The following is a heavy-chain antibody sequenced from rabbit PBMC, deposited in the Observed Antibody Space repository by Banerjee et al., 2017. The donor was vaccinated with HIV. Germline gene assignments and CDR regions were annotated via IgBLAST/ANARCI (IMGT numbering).Heavy chain of an antibody. CDR2: IYTSSGST. D-gene: IGHD2-1*01. Sequence: QEQLEESGGDLVKPEGSLTLTCTASGFSFSSTYWICWVRQAPGKGLELIACIYTSSGSTAYANWAKGRLTISKTSSTTVTLQMTSLTAADTATHFCARGYGDDGYGSLWGPGTLVTVS. CDR3: ARGYGDDGYGSL. J-gene: IGHJ4*01. CDR1: GFSFSSTYW. V-gene: IGHV1S45*01.